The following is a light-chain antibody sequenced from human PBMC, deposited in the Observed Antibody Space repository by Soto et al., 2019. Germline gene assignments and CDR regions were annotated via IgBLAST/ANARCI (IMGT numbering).Light chain of an antibody. CDR1: SSDVGGYNY. CDR2: EVS. CDR3: SSYISRRRV. V-gene: IGLV2-14*01. J-gene: IGLJ1*01. Sequence: QSALTQPASVSGSPGQSITISCTGTSSDVGGYNYVSWYQQHPGKAPKLMIYEVSNRPSGVSNRFSGSKSGNTASLTISGLQAEEEADYYCSSYISRRRVFGTGTKVTVL.